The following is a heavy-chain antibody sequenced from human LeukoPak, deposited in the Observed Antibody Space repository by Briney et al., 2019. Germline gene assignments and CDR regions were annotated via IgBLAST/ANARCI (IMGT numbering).Heavy chain of an antibody. J-gene: IGHJ4*02. CDR3: ARARTEFFDY. Sequence: GGSLRLSCAASGFTFSSYSMNWVRQAPGKGLEWVSSISSSSSYIYYADSVRGRFTISRDNAKNSLYLQMNSLRAEDTAVYYCARARTEFFDYWGQGTLVTVSS. D-gene: IGHD1-14*01. V-gene: IGHV3-21*01. CDR2: ISSSSSYI. CDR1: GFTFSSYS.